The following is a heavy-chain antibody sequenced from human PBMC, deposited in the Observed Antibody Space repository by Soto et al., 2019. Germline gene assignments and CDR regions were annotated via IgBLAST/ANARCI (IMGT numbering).Heavy chain of an antibody. V-gene: IGHV3-23*01. CDR2: ISGSGGST. CDR1: GFTFSSYA. D-gene: IGHD6-19*01. Sequence: GGSLRLSCAASGFTFSSYAMSWVRQAPGKGLEWVSAISGSGGSTYYADSVKGRFTISRDNSKNTLYLQMNSLRAEDTAVYYCARDRKYSSGWPSGGMDVWGQGTTVTVSS. J-gene: IGHJ6*02. CDR3: ARDRKYSSGWPSGGMDV.